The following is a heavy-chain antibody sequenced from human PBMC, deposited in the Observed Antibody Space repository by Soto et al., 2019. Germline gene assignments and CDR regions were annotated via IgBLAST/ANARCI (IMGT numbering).Heavy chain of an antibody. D-gene: IGHD5-12*01. CDR3: ARDDSGYDFDFDY. CDR1: GFTFSSYS. V-gene: IGHV3-21*01. CDR2: ISSSSSYI. Sequence: PGGSLRLSCAASGFTFSSYSMNWVRQAPGKGLEWVSSISSSSSYIYYADSVKGRFTISRDNAKNSLYLQMNSLRAEYTAVYYCARDDSGYDFDFDYWGQGTLVTV. J-gene: IGHJ4*02.